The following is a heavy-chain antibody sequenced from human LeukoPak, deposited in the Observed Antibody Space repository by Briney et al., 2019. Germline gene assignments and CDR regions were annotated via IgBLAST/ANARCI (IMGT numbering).Heavy chain of an antibody. CDR2: ISGGSHSI. Sequence: GGSLRLSCAASGFTFSSYAMNWVCQAPRKGLEWVSIISGGSHSIYYADSVKGRFTISRDNSKNTLYLQMNSLRADDTDVYYCAGGWTYPGSRETFFDCWGQGTLVTVSS. D-gene: IGHD1-7*01. CDR1: GFTFSSYA. J-gene: IGHJ4*02. V-gene: IGHV3-23*01. CDR3: AGGWTYPGSRETFFDC.